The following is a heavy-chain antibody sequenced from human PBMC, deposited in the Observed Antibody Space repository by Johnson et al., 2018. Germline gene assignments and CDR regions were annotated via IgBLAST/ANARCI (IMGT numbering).Heavy chain of an antibody. CDR2: IYYSGST. J-gene: IGHJ6*03. CDR3: SRSGSRGYYYYMDV. V-gene: IGHV4-59*01. D-gene: IGHD3-3*01. CDR1: GGSISSYY. Sequence: QVQLQESGPGLVKPSEPLSLTCTVSGGSISSYYWNWIRQPPGTGLEWIGYIYYSGSTNYNPSLKLRVTISVDTSKNQFSLKLSSVTAADTAVHYCSRSGSRGYYYYMDVWGKGTTVTVSS.